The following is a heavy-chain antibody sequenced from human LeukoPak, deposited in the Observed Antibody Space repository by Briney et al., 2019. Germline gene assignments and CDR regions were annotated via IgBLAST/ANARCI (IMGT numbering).Heavy chain of an antibody. CDR2: INPNSGGT. D-gene: IGHD1-14*01. V-gene: IGHV1-2*02. CDR1: GYTFTGYY. Sequence: ASVKVSCKASGYTFTGYYMHRVQQAPGQGLEWMGWINPNSGGTNYAQKFQGRVTMTRDTSISTAYMELSRLRSDDTAVYYCARGLPEYDAFDIWGQGTMVTVSS. J-gene: IGHJ3*02. CDR3: ARGLPEYDAFDI.